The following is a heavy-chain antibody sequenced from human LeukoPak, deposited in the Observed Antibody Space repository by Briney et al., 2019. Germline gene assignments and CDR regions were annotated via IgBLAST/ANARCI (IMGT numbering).Heavy chain of an antibody. Sequence: GGSLRLSCAASGFTFNDYAMYWVRQAPGKGLEWVTLISYDGYDKSYADSVRGRFTISRDNSRNTLYLQMDSLRSEDTAVYYCARDFFPIVDSTWYEIGYWGQGTLVTVSS. J-gene: IGHJ4*02. CDR3: ARDFFPIVDSTWYEIGY. V-gene: IGHV3-30-3*01. CDR1: GFTFNDYA. D-gene: IGHD2-21*01. CDR2: ISYDGYDK.